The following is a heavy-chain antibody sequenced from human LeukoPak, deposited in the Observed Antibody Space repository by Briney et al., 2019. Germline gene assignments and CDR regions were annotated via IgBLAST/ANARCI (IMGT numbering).Heavy chain of an antibody. D-gene: IGHD3-16*01. CDR1: RGSFSGYY. V-gene: IGHV4-34*01. CDR3: ARGEGGAFDI. J-gene: IGHJ3*02. CDR2: IYHSGST. Sequence: SETLSLTCAVYRGSFSGYYWSWIRQPPGKGLEWIGSIYHSGSTYYNPSLKSRVTISVDTSKNQFSLKLSSVTAADTAVYYCARGEGGAFDIWGQGTMVTVSS.